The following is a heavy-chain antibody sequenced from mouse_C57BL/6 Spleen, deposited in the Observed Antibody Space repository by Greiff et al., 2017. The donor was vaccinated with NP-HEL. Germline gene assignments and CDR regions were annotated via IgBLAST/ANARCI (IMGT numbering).Heavy chain of an antibody. CDR2: INPSTGGT. CDR3: ARLGPAPGFAY. CDR1: GYSFTGYY. J-gene: IGHJ3*01. Sequence: EVMLVESGPELVKPGASVKISCKASGYSFTGYYMNWVKQSPEKSLEWIGEINPSTGGTTYNQKFKAKATLTVDKSSSTAYMQLKSLTSEDSAVYYCARLGPAPGFAYWGQGTLVTVSA. V-gene: IGHV1-42*01. D-gene: IGHD4-1*01.